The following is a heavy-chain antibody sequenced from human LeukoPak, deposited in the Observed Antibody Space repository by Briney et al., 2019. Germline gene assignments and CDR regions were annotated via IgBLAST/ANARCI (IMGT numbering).Heavy chain of an antibody. V-gene: IGHV3-30*18. CDR1: GFTFSSFG. Sequence: PGRSLRLSCAASGFTFSSFGMHWVRQAPGKGLEWVAVISYDGRNEYYADSVKGRFTISRDNSKNTVYLQMNSLRPEDTAVYYCAKDRHTVTTSDYWGQGTLVTVSS. D-gene: IGHD4-11*01. J-gene: IGHJ4*02. CDR2: ISYDGRNE. CDR3: AKDRHTVTTSDY.